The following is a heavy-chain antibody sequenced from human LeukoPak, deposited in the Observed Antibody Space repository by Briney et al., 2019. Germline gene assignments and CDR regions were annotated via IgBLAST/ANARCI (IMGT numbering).Heavy chain of an antibody. Sequence: SVKVSCKASGGTFRSYVISWVRQAPGQGLEWMGRIIPTFGTPNYAQKFQGRVTITADKSTSTAYMELSSLRSEDTAVYYCASQYDTSGYYSANLPFDYWGQGTLVTVSS. CDR2: IIPTFGTP. V-gene: IGHV1-69*06. CDR1: GGTFRSYV. D-gene: IGHD3-22*01. J-gene: IGHJ4*02. CDR3: ASQYDTSGYYSANLPFDY.